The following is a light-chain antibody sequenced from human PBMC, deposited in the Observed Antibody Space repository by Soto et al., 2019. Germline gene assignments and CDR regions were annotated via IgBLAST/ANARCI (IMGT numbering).Light chain of an antibody. CDR1: QGIGDT. V-gene: IGKV3D-11*01. CDR3: QQRKYWQVT. Sequence: EVVMRQSPATLSVNTGEGATLSCRASQGIGDTLAWYQHKPGQTPRLLIYDTSTRATGIPARFSGSGSGTDFTLTISSLEPEDFAVYYCQQRKYWQVTFGQGTRPEVK. J-gene: IGKJ5*01. CDR2: DTS.